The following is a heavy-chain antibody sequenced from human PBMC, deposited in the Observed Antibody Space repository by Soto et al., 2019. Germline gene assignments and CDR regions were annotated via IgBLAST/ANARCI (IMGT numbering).Heavy chain of an antibody. CDR1: GGPISSSSYY. CDR3: ARRYYYDSSGYYGAFDI. D-gene: IGHD3-22*01. Sequence: SETLSLTCTVSGGPISSSSYYWGWIRQPPGKGLEWIGSIYYSGSTYYNPSLKSRVTISVDTSKNQFSLKLSSVTAADTAVYYCARRYYYDSSGYYGAFDIWGQGTMVT. V-gene: IGHV4-39*01. J-gene: IGHJ3*02. CDR2: IYYSGST.